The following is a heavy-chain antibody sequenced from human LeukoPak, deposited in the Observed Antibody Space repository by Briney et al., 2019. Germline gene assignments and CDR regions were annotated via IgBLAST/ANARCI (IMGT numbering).Heavy chain of an antibody. Sequence: GASVKVSCKASGYTFTSYAMHWVRQAPGQRLEWMGWINAGNGNTKYSQKFQGRVTITRDTSASTAYMELSSLRSEDTAVYYCARHITVTYDAFDLWGRGTMVTVSS. CDR1: GYTFTSYA. CDR3: ARHITVTYDAFDL. J-gene: IGHJ3*01. D-gene: IGHD6-19*01. V-gene: IGHV1-3*01. CDR2: INAGNGNT.